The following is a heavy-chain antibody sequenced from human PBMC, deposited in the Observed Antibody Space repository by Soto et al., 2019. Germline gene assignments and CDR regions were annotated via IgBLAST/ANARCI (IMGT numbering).Heavy chain of an antibody. CDR3: SRCMMVGGWFAPNYYPGVVV. D-gene: IGHD6-19*01. Sequence: QVQLVQSGAEVKKPGASVTVSCKTSGYTFSNYGINWVRQAPGQGLEWMCWISGYNGNTNYAQTAQGRVTMTTDTATGTVYMELRSLKSDATAIYYCSRCMMVGGWFAPNYYPGVVVWGQGTEVTVSS. CDR1: GYTFSNYG. J-gene: IGHJ6*01. CDR2: ISGYNGNT. V-gene: IGHV1-18*01.